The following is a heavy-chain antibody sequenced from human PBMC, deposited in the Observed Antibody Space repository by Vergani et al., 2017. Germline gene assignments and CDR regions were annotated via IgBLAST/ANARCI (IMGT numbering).Heavy chain of an antibody. CDR1: GYTFTSYY. D-gene: IGHD2-2*01. V-gene: IGHV1-46*01. CDR2: INPSGGST. Sequence: QVQLVQSGAEVKKPGASVKVSCKASGYTFTSYYMHWVRQAPGQGLEWMGIINPSGGSTSYAQKFQGRVTMTRDTPTSTVYMELSSLRSEDTAVYYCATYGVGVPAALHNWFDRGGQGTLVTVSS. J-gene: IGHJ5*02. CDR3: ATYGVGVPAALHNWFDR.